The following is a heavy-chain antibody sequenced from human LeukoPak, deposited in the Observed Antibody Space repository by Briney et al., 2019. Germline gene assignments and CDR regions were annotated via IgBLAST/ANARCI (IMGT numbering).Heavy chain of an antibody. V-gene: IGHV3-30*02. CDR1: GFTFSSYG. Sequence: PGGSLSLSCAASGFTFSSYGMHWVGQAPGKGLEGVGFIRYDGSNKYYADSVKGRFNISRDNSKNTLYLQMNSLGAEDTAVYYCANQRAGIAARGAFDIWGQGTMVTVSS. CDR3: ANQRAGIAARGAFDI. CDR2: IRYDGSNK. D-gene: IGHD6-6*01. J-gene: IGHJ3*02.